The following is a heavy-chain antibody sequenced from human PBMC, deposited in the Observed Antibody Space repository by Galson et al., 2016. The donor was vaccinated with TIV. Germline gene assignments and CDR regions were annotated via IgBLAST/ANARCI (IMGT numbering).Heavy chain of an antibody. Sequence: SLRLSCAASGFTFSTKSMSWVRQAPGKGPEWVSAISGSGGTTYYADSVKGRFTISRDNSNNTLYLQMNSLRAEDRAVYYCAKGPGSYPYHYYGVDVWGQGTTVTV. CDR2: ISGSGGTT. V-gene: IGHV3-23*01. J-gene: IGHJ6*02. CDR1: GFTFSTKS. CDR3: AKGPGSYPYHYYGVDV. D-gene: IGHD3-16*02.